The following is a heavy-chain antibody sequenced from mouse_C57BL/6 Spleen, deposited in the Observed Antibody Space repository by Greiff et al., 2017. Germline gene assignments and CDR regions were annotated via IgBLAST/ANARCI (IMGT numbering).Heavy chain of an antibody. Sequence: VQRVESGAELARPGASVKMSCKASGYTFTSYTMHWVKQRPGQGLEWIGYINPSSGYTKYNQKFKDKATLTADKSSSTAYMQLSSLTSEDSAVYYCARGAANYAMDYWGQGTSVTVSS. CDR1: GYTFTSYT. CDR3: ARGAANYAMDY. CDR2: INPSSGYT. J-gene: IGHJ4*01. V-gene: IGHV1-4*01. D-gene: IGHD6-1*01.